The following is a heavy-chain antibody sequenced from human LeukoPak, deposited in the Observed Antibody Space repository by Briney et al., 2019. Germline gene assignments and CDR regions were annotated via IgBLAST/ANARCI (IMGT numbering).Heavy chain of an antibody. CDR1: GYTFTSYY. CDR3: ARASDGTFDY. Sequence: ASVKVSCKASGYTFTSYYMHWVRQATGQGLEWMGWMNPNSGNTGYAPKFQGRVTMTRNTSISTAYMELSSLRSEDTAVYYCARASDGTFDYWGQGTLVTVSS. J-gene: IGHJ4*02. V-gene: IGHV1-8*01. CDR2: MNPNSGNT.